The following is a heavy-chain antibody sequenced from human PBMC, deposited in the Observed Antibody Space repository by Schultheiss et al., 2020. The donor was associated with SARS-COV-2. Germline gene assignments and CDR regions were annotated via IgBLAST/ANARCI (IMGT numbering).Heavy chain of an antibody. J-gene: IGHJ4*02. CDR1: GGSFSGYY. Sequence: SETLSLTCAVYGGSFSGYYWSWIRQPPGKGLEWIGEINHSGSTNYNPSLKSRVTMSVDTSKNQFSLQLSSVTAADTAVYYCARDGSSSSAIAYWGQGTLVTVSS. CDR3: ARDGSSSSAIAY. D-gene: IGHD6-6*01. V-gene: IGHV4-34*01. CDR2: INHSGST.